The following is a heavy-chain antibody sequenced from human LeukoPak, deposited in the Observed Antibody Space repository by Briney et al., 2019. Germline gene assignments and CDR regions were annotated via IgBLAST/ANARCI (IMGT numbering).Heavy chain of an antibody. CDR1: GFTFSSYS. D-gene: IGHD4-17*01. Sequence: PGGSLRFSCAASGFTFSSYSMNWVRQAPGKGLEWVSSISSSSSYIYYADSVKGRFTISRDNAKNSLYLQMNSLRAEDTAVYYCARGGNYDYGDYDVDYWGQGTLVTVSS. CDR2: ISSSSSYI. J-gene: IGHJ4*02. CDR3: ARGGNYDYGDYDVDY. V-gene: IGHV3-21*01.